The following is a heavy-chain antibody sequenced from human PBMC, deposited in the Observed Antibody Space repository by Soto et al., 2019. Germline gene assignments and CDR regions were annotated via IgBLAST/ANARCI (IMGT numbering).Heavy chain of an antibody. D-gene: IGHD5-18*01. CDR1: GFTFSSYG. CDR3: AKDLQLWGRAAFDI. Sequence: QVQLVESGGGVVQPGRSLRLSCAASGFTFSSYGMHWVRQAPGKGLAWVAVISYDGSNKYYADSVKGRFTISRDNSKNTLYLQMNSLRAEDTAVYYCAKDLQLWGRAAFDIWGQGTMVTVSS. J-gene: IGHJ3*02. V-gene: IGHV3-30*18. CDR2: ISYDGSNK.